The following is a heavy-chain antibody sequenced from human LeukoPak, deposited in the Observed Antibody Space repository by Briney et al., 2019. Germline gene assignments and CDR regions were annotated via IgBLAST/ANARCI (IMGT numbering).Heavy chain of an antibody. CDR1: GFTFSSYW. CDR3: ARDVWTGVAVSDY. J-gene: IGHJ4*02. D-gene: IGHD6-19*01. CDR2: IKEDGSIQ. Sequence: GGSLRLSCVASGFTFSSYWMTWVRQAPGEGLEWLATIKEDGSIQYYLDSVRGQFTISRDNVKTSVCLQLNSLRAADTAVYYCARDVWTGVAVSDYWGQGTLVTVSS. V-gene: IGHV3-7*01.